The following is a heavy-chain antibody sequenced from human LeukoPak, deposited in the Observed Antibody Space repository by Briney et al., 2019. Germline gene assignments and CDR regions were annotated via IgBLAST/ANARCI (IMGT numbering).Heavy chain of an antibody. V-gene: IGHV4-59*08. J-gene: IGHJ5*02. D-gene: IGHD3-9*01. CDR1: GGSISSYY. CDR2: IYYSGST. Sequence: SETLSLTCTVSGGSISSYYWSWIRQPPGKGLEWIGYIYYSGSTNYNPSLKSRVTISVDTSKNQFSLKLSSVTAADTAVYYCARRDIWNWFDPWAREPWSPSPQ. CDR3: ARRDIWNWFDP.